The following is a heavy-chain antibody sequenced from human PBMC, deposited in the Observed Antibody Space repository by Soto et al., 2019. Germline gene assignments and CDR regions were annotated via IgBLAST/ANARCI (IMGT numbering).Heavy chain of an antibody. D-gene: IGHD5-12*01. CDR1: GFTFSSYG. CDR2: ISYDGSNK. Sequence: PGGSLRLSCAASGFTFSSYGMHWVRQAPGKGLEWVAVISYDGSNKYYADSVKGRFTISRDNSKNTLYLQMNSLRAEDTVVYYCAKDGYSGYDYPYFDYWGQGTLVTVSS. J-gene: IGHJ4*02. CDR3: AKDGYSGYDYPYFDY. V-gene: IGHV3-30*18.